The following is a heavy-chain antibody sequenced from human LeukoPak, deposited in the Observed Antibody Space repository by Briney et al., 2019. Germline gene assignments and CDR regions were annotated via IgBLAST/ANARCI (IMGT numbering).Heavy chain of an antibody. D-gene: IGHD2-2*02. CDR3: ARDCSSTSCYSH. V-gene: IGHV1-18*01. Sequence: ASVTVSCKASGYTFTSYGISWVRQAPGQGLEWMGWISAYNGNTNYAQKLQGRVTMTTDTSTSTAYMELRSLRSDDTAVYYCARDCSSTSCYSHWGQGTLVTVSS. J-gene: IGHJ4*02. CDR2: ISAYNGNT. CDR1: GYTFTSYG.